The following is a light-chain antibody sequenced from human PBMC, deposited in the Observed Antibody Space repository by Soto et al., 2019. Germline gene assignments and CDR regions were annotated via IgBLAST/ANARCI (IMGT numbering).Light chain of an antibody. V-gene: IGKV3-15*01. CDR1: QTVGSY. CDR3: QQYNNWPPLT. J-gene: IGKJ4*01. CDR2: GAS. Sequence: EIVLTQSPATLSLSPGERATLSCRASQTVGSYLAWFRQIPGQAPRLLIYGASTRATGIPARFSGSGSGTEFTLTISSLQSEDFAVYYCQQYNNWPPLTFGGGTKVDIK.